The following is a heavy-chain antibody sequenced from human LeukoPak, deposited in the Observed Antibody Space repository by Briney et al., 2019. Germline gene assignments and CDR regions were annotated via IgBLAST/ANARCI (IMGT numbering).Heavy chain of an antibody. V-gene: IGHV4-30-2*01. J-gene: IGHJ6*02. CDR1: GGSISSGGYS. Sequence: SETLSLTCAVSGGSISSGGYSWSWIRQPPGTGLEWIGYIYHSGSTYYNPSLKSRVTISVDRSKNQFSLKLSSVTAADTAVYYCARVDGDYRSYYYGMDVWGQGTTVTVSS. CDR3: ARVDGDYRSYYYGMDV. CDR2: IYHSGST. D-gene: IGHD4-17*01.